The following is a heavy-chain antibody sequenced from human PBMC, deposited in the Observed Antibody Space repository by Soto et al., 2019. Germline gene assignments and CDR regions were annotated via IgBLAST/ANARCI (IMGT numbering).Heavy chain of an antibody. CDR2: INAGNGNT. V-gene: IGHV1-3*01. J-gene: IGHJ5*02. CDR3: ARDSQHYDILTGYYQARNWFDP. CDR1: GYTFTSYA. Sequence: ASVKVSCKASGYTFTSYAMHWVRQAPGQRLEWMGWINAGNGNTKYAQKFQGRVTITRDTSASTAYMELSRLRSDDTAVYYCARDSQHYDILTGYYQARNWFDPWGQGTLVTVSS. D-gene: IGHD3-9*01.